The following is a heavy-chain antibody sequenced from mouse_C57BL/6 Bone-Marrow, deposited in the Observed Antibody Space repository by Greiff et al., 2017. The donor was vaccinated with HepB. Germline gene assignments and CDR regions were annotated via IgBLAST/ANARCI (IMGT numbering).Heavy chain of an antibody. V-gene: IGHV1-53*01. J-gene: IGHJ4*01. CDR1: GYTFTSYW. CDR3: ERKSNDDYYAMDY. Sequence: VQLQQPGTELVKPGASVKLSCKASGYTFTSYWMHWVKQRPGQGLEWIGNINPSNGGTNYNEKFKSKATLTVDKSSSTAYMQLSSLTSEDSAVYYCERKSNDDYYAMDYWGQGTSVTVSS. CDR2: INPSNGGT. D-gene: IGHD2-12*01.